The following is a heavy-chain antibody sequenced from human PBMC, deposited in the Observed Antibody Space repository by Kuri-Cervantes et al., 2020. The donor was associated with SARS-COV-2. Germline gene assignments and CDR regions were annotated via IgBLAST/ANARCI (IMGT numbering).Heavy chain of an antibody. J-gene: IGHJ6*02. CDR1: GYTFTSYG. CDR2: IIPIFGTA. D-gene: IGHD2-8*01. CDR3: AREDCTNGVCYSYYYYGMDV. V-gene: IGHV1-69*06. Sequence: SVKVSCKASGYTFTSYGISWVRQAPGQGLEWMGGIIPIFGTANYAQKFQGRVTITADKSTSTAYMELSSLRSEDTAVYYCAREDCTNGVCYSYYYYGMDVWGQGTTVTVAS.